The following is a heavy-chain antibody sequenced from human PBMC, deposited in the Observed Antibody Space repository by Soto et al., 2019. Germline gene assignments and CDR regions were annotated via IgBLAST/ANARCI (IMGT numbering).Heavy chain of an antibody. CDR2: ISFDGTNK. J-gene: IGHJ6*02. CDR3: SKESPNYYYYGMDV. V-gene: IGHV3-30*04. Sequence: GGSLRLSCTASKFTFASYVMHWVRQAPGEGLEWVALISFDGTNKYYADSVKGRFTISRDNSKNTMYLQMNSLRAEDTAVYYCSKESPNYYYYGMDVWGQGTTVTVS. CDR1: KFTFASYV.